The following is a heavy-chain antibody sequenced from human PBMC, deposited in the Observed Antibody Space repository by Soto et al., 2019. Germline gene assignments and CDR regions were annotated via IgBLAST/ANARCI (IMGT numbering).Heavy chain of an antibody. CDR2: IYYSGST. Sequence: SETLSLTCTVSGGSISSGGYYWSWIRQHPGKGLEWIGYIYYSGSTYYNPSLKSRVTMSVDTSKNQFSLKLSSVTAADTAVYYCARTLSSSVFRKHFDYWGQGTLVTVSS. J-gene: IGHJ4*02. V-gene: IGHV4-31*03. D-gene: IGHD6-13*01. CDR1: GGSISSGGYY. CDR3: ARTLSSSVFRKHFDY.